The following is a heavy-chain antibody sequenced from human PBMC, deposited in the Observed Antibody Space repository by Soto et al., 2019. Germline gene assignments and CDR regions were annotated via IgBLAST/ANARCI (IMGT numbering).Heavy chain of an antibody. CDR2: INPSGGST. V-gene: IGHV1-46*01. Sequence: ASVKVSCKASGYTFTSYYMHWVRQAPGQGLEWMGIINPSGGSTSYAQKFQGRVTMTRDTSTSTVYMELSSLRSEDTAVYYCARDLLVVVAATPGYYYGMDVWGQRTTVTVPS. CDR1: GYTFTSYY. J-gene: IGHJ6*02. D-gene: IGHD2-15*01. CDR3: ARDLLVVVAATPGYYYGMDV.